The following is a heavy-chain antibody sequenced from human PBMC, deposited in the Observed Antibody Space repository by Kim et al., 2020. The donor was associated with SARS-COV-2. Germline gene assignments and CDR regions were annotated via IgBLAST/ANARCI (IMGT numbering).Heavy chain of an antibody. D-gene: IGHD6-19*01. V-gene: IGHV1-46*01. Sequence: ASVKVSCKASGYTFTSYYMHWVRQAPGQGLEWMGIINPSGGSTSYAQKFQGRVTMTRDTSTSTVYMELSSLRSEDAAVYYCARQLASGWYWIEYYFDYWGQGTLVTVSS. J-gene: IGHJ4*02. CDR3: ARQLASGWYWIEYYFDY. CDR1: GYTFTSYY. CDR2: INPSGGST.